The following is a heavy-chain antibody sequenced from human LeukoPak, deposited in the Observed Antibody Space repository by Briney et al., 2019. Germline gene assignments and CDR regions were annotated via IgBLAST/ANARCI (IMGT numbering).Heavy chain of an antibody. CDR3: AREGFLRWDTSASGFDS. Sequence: PRGSLRLSSAPSGFTSRNDAMHGVRPGPRKGVGWVAVIAYEGRVKHYTDSVKGRFTISRDNSKNTLFLQMNSLIVEDSAVYYCAREGFLRWDTSASGFDSWGQGTLVTVSS. V-gene: IGHV3-30*04. J-gene: IGHJ4*02. CDR2: IAYEGRVK. CDR1: GFTSRNDA. D-gene: IGHD2-2*01.